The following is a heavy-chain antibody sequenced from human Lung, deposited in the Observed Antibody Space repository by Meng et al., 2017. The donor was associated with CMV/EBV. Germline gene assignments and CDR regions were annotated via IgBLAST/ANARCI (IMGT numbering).Heavy chain of an antibody. D-gene: IGHD6-13*01. CDR3: ARARQQLVRSDFDY. V-gene: IGHV3-30-3*01. CDR2: ISYDGSNK. Sequence: QVQLVESGXGVVQPGRSLRLSXAASGVTFSSYAMHWVRQAPGKGLEWVAVISYDGSNKYYADSVKGRFTISRDNSKNTLYLQMNSLRAEDTAVYYCARARQQLVRSDFDYWGQGTLVTVSS. CDR1: GVTFSSYA. J-gene: IGHJ4*02.